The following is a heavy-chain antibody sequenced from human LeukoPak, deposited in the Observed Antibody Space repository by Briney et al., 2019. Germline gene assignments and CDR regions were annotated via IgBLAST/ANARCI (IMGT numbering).Heavy chain of an antibody. CDR3: ARQGSTYYYDSSGYYYIVPNWFDP. J-gene: IGHJ5*02. CDR1: GYSLTSYW. CDR2: IYPGDSDT. D-gene: IGHD3-22*01. V-gene: IGHV5-51*01. Sequence: GESLKISCKGSGYSLTSYWIGWVRQMPGKGLEWMGIIYPGDSDTRYSPSFQGQVTISADKSISTAYLQWSSLKASDTAMYYCARQGSTYYYDSSGYYYIVPNWFDPWGQGTLVTVSS.